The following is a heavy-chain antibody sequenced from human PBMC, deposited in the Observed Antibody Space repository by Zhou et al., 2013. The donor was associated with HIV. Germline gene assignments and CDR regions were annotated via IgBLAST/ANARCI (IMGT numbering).Heavy chain of an antibody. D-gene: IGHD3-22*01. CDR1: GGTFSSYA. CDR3: ARNNYDNRGYYPRYYYYMDV. J-gene: IGHJ6*03. V-gene: IGHV1-69*06. Sequence: QVQLVQSGAEVKKPGSSVKVSCKASGGTFSSYAISWVRQAPGQGLEWMGGLIPMFGTANCAQKFQGRVTIIADKSTSTAHMELSSLRSEDTAVYYCARNNYDNRGYYPRYYYYMDVWGKGTTVTVSS. CDR2: LIPMFGTA.